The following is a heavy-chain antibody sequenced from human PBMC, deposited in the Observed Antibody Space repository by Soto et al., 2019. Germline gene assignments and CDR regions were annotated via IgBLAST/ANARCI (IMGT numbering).Heavy chain of an antibody. CDR3: AKGGRQWLVTSDFNY. J-gene: IGHJ4*02. CDR2: TYRGGST. V-gene: IGHV3-53*05. D-gene: IGHD6-19*01. CDR1: FTGSRDY. Sequence: FTGSRDYISSARRARVKGLEWVLVTYRGGSTHYADSVKGRFTISRDSSKNTVSLEMTSLRAEDTAVYYCAKGGRQWLVTSDFNYWGQGALVTVSS.